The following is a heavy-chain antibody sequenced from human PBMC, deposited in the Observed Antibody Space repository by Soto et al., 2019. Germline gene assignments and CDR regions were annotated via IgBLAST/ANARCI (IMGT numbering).Heavy chain of an antibody. CDR3: AIQAHGYGSGGSCLAPNWLDP. D-gene: IGHD2-15*01. CDR2: ISAYNGNT. CDR1: GYTFTSYG. Sequence: ASVKVSCKASGYTFTSYGISWVRQAPGQGLEWMGWISAYNGNTNYAQKLQGRVTMTTDTSTSTAYMELRSLRSDDTAVYYCAIQAHGYGSGGSCLAPNWLDPWGQGTLVTVSS. V-gene: IGHV1-18*01. J-gene: IGHJ5*02.